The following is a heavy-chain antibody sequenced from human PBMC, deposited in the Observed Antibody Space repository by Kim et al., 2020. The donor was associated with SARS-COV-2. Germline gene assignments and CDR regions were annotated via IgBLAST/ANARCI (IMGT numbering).Heavy chain of an antibody. V-gene: IGHV1-46*01. D-gene: IGHD3-22*01. CDR1: GYTFTSYY. CDR2: INPSAGNT. Sequence: ASVKVSCKASGYTFTSYYMHWVRQAPGQGLEWMGLINPSAGNTSYAQKFTGRVTMTWDTSTSTVYMQLSSLRAEDTAVYYCARGGIYGSSGYWGRSYVGAFDLSGQGTMVTVSS. J-gene: IGHJ3*01. CDR3: ARGGIYGSSGYWGRSYVGAFDL.